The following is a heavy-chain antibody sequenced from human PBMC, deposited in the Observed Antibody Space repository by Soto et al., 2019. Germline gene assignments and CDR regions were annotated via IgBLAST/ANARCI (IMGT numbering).Heavy chain of an antibody. Sequence: GGPLRVSWAASGFTFRYDSMTGVGQSPGRGLDWGSSISSSTTYITYADSVRGRFTISRDNAKNPLYLQMSRLRADDTAVYYCARDPVGVDSPFFFDSWGQGTLVTVSS. CDR2: ISSSTTYI. V-gene: IGHV3-21*01. J-gene: IGHJ4*02. CDR3: ARDPVGVDSPFFFDS. D-gene: IGHD2-21*01. CDR1: GFTFRYDS.